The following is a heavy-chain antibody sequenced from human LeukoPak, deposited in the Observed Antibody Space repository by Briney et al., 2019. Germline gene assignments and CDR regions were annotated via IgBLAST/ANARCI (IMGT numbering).Heavy chain of an antibody. Sequence: ASVKVSCKASGYTFTGYYMHWVRQAPGQGLEWMGWINPNSGGTNSAQQFQGRVTMTRDTSISTAYMELSRLRSDDTAVYYCARVAWLVGPTHHYMDVWGKGTTVTVSS. CDR3: ARVAWLVGPTHHYMDV. J-gene: IGHJ6*03. CDR2: INPNSGGT. CDR1: GYTFTGYY. V-gene: IGHV1-2*02. D-gene: IGHD1-26*01.